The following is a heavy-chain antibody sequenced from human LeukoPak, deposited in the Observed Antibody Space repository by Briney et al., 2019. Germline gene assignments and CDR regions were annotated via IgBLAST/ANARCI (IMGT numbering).Heavy chain of an antibody. CDR1: GFTFSSYW. CDR2: IKQDGSEK. D-gene: IGHD3-10*01. Sequence: GGFLRLSCAASGFTFSSYWMTWVRQAPGKGLEWVANIKQDGSEKYYMDSVKGRFTISRDNAKNSLYLQMNSLRAEDAAVYYCARVRFGDYWGQGTLVTVSS. J-gene: IGHJ4*02. V-gene: IGHV3-7*01. CDR3: ARVRFGDY.